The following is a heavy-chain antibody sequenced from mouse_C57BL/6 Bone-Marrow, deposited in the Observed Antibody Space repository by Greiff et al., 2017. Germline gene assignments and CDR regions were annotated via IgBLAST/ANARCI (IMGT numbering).Heavy chain of an antibody. D-gene: IGHD1-1*01. CDR2: IRNKANGYTT. Sequence: DVKLVESGGGLVQPGGSLSLSCAASGFTFTDYYMSWVRQPPGKALEWLGFIRNKANGYTTEYSASVKGRFTISRDNSQSILYLQMNALRAEDSATYYCARYDGSSSFDYWGQGTTLTVSS. CDR3: ARYDGSSSFDY. J-gene: IGHJ2*01. CDR1: GFTFTDYY. V-gene: IGHV7-3*01.